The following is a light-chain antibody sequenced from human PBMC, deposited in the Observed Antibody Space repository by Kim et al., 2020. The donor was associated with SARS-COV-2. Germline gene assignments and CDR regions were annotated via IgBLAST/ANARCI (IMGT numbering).Light chain of an antibody. CDR1: SGDVGGYIY. Sequence: GESVTIACTGSSGDVGGYIYVSWYQQHPGRAPILVIYEDTKRPSGVPDRFSGSKSGNTASLTISGLQAEDEADYYCSSYADSNIVLFGGGTQLTVL. J-gene: IGLJ2*01. CDR2: EDT. CDR3: SSYADSNIVL. V-gene: IGLV2-8*01.